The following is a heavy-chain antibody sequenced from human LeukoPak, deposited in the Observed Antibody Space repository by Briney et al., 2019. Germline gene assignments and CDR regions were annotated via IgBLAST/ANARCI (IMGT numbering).Heavy chain of an antibody. V-gene: IGHV3-7*01. J-gene: IGHJ4*02. CDR1: GFTFSDYY. Sequence: GGSLRLSCAASGFTFSDYYMSWIRQAPGKGLEWVANINQNGGEKYYVDSVKGRFTISRDNGKNSLYLQMNSLRAEDTAVYYCARYRHLGYWGQGTLVTVSS. CDR3: ARYRHLGY. CDR2: INQNGGEK.